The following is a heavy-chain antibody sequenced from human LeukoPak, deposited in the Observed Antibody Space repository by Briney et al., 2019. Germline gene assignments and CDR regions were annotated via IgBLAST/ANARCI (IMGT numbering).Heavy chain of an antibody. D-gene: IGHD3-10*01. CDR1: GFTFSNYA. CDR3: AKDLRTYGSGIYRLPTVIFAY. J-gene: IGHJ4*02. CDR2: IIATGGST. Sequence: GGSLRLSCAASGFTFSNYAMGWVRQAPGKGLEWVSSIIATGGSTFYADSMKGRFTISRDNSKSTLYLQMNSLRAEDTAVYYCAKDLRTYGSGIYRLPTVIFAYWGQGTLVTVSS. V-gene: IGHV3-23*01.